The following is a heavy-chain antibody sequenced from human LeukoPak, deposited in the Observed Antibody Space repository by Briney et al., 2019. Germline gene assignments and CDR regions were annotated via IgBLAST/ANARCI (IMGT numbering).Heavy chain of an antibody. V-gene: IGHV4-38-2*01. CDR3: ARQTCCDAFDI. Sequence: SETLSLTCAVSGYSISSGYYWGWIRQPPGKGLEWIGSIYHSGSTYYNPPLKSRVTISVDTSKNQFSLKLSSVTAADTAVYYCARQTCCDAFDIWGQGTMVTVSS. J-gene: IGHJ3*02. CDR1: GYSISSGYY. D-gene: IGHD4/OR15-4a*01. CDR2: IYHSGST.